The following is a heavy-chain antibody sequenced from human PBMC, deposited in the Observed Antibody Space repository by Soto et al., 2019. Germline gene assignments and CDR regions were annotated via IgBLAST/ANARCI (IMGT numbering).Heavy chain of an antibody. J-gene: IGHJ3*02. Sequence: SETLSLTCTVSGGSISSSSYYWGWIRQPPGKGLEWIGSIYYSGSTYYNPSLKGRVTISVDTSKNQFSLKLSSVTAADTAVYYCARPVRGMLGDRDAFDIWGQGTMVTVSS. CDR3: ARPVRGMLGDRDAFDI. CDR1: GGSISSSSYY. V-gene: IGHV4-39*01. CDR2: IYYSGST. D-gene: IGHD2-21*02.